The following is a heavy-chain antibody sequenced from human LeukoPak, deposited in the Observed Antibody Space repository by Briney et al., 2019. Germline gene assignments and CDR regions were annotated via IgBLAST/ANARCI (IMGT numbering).Heavy chain of an antibody. CDR3: ARDTAAAASFDY. Sequence: SETLSLTCTISGGSISSYYWSWIRQPPGKGLEWIGYIYYSGSTNYNPSLKSRVTISVDTSKNQFSLKLSSVTAADTAVYYCARDTAAAASFDYWGQGTLVTVSS. J-gene: IGHJ4*02. CDR2: IYYSGST. D-gene: IGHD6-13*01. V-gene: IGHV4-59*01. CDR1: GGSISSYY.